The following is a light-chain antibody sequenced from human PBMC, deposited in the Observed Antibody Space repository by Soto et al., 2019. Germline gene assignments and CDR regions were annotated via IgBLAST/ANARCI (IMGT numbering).Light chain of an antibody. CDR2: EVN. CDR1: SSDVGSYNF. V-gene: IGLV2-23*02. J-gene: IGLJ1*01. Sequence: QSVLTQPASVSGSPGQSITISCTGTSSDVGSYNFVSWYQQQPGRAPKLMIYEVNKRPSGVSNRFSGSKSGKTASLTISGLQAEDEADYYCCSYAGSSTYVFGTGTKVTVL. CDR3: CSYAGSSTYV.